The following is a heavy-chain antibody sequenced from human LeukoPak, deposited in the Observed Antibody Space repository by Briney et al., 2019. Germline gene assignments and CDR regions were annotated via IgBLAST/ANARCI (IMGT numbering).Heavy chain of an antibody. Sequence: SETLSLTCTVSGGSISSGSYYWGWIRQPPGKGLEWIGSIYYSGSTYYNPSLKSRVTISVDASKNQFSLKLSSVTAADTAVYYCARQVNYDFWSGYSPFNWFDPWGQGTPVTVSS. CDR2: IYYSGST. D-gene: IGHD3-3*01. J-gene: IGHJ5*02. V-gene: IGHV4-39*01. CDR3: ARQVNYDFWSGYSPFNWFDP. CDR1: GGSISSGSYY.